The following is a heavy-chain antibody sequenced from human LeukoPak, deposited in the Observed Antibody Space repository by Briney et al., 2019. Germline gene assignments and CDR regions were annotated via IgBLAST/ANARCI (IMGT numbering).Heavy chain of an antibody. J-gene: IGHJ6*03. D-gene: IGHD1-20*01. CDR3: ARIRDYLTGTNYYYYYYMDV. Sequence: SETLSLTCTVSGGSISPYYWSWIRQSPGKGLEWIGYIYYSGSTNYNPSLKSRVTISVDTSKNQFSLKLSSVTAADTAVYYCARIRDYLTGTNYYYYYYMDVWGKGTTVTVSS. CDR1: GGSISPYY. CDR2: IYYSGST. V-gene: IGHV4-59*01.